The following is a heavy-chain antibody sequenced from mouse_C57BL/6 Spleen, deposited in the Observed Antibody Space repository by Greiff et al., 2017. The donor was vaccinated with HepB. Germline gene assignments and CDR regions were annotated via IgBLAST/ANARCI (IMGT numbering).Heavy chain of an antibody. CDR2: ISYDGSN. J-gene: IGHJ2*01. D-gene: IGHD4-1*01. CDR1: GYSITSGYY. CDR3: ARGDWGDFDY. V-gene: IGHV3-6*01. Sequence: EVKLLESGPGLVKPSQSLSLTCSVTGYSITSGYYWNWLRQFPGNKLEWVGYISYDGSNNYKPSLKNRISITRDPSKNQFFLKLKSVTTEDTATYYCARGDWGDFDYWGQGTTLTVSS.